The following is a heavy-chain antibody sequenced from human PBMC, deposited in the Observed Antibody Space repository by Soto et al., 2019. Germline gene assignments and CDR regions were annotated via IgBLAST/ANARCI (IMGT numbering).Heavy chain of an antibody. CDR1: GGTFSSYA. Sequence: QVQLVQSGAEVKKPGSSVKVSCKASGGTFSSYAISWVRQAPGQGLEWMGGIIPIFGTANYAQKFQGRVTITADESTSTAYMELSRLRSEDTAVDYCARGPKDIVVVPAAPYFDYWGQGTLVTVSS. D-gene: IGHD2-2*01. V-gene: IGHV1-69*01. CDR3: ARGPKDIVVVPAAPYFDY. J-gene: IGHJ4*02. CDR2: IIPIFGTA.